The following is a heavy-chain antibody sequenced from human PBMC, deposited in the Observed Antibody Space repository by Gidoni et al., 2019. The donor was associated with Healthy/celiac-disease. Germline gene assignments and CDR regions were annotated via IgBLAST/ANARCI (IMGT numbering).Heavy chain of an antibody. Sequence: QVQLVESGGGVVQPGRSLRLSCAASGFTFSSSGMHCVRQAPGKGLEWVAVISYDGSNKYYADSVKGRFTISRDNSKNTLYLQMNSLRAEDTAVYYCAKAHGGPWDSSGWYVDDYYDGMDVWGQGTTVTVSS. CDR3: AKAHGGPWDSSGWYVDDYYDGMDV. J-gene: IGHJ6*02. D-gene: IGHD6-19*01. V-gene: IGHV3-30*18. CDR1: GFTFSSSG. CDR2: ISYDGSNK.